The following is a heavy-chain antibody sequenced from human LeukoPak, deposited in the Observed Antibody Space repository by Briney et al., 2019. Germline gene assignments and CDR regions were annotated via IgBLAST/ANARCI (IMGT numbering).Heavy chain of an antibody. V-gene: IGHV3-33*01. J-gene: IGHJ4*02. CDR3: AREDGDYSLDY. D-gene: IGHD4-17*01. CDR1: GFTFSSCD. CDR2: IWYDGTNK. Sequence: GGSLRLSCAAYGFTFSSCDMHWVRQDPGKGLEWVAVIWYDGTNKYYADSVKGRFTISRDNSKNTLYLQMNSLRAEDTAVYYCAREDGDYSLDYWGQGTLVTVSS.